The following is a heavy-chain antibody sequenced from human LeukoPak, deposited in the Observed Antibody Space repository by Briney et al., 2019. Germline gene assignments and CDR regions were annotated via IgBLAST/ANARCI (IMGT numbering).Heavy chain of an antibody. D-gene: IGHD5-24*01. Sequence: SVKVSCKASGGTFSSYAISWVRQAPGQGLEWMGGISPIFGTANYAQKFQGRVTITTDESTSTAYMELSSLRSEDTAVYYCARAVERGYYMDVWGKGTTVTVSS. CDR1: GGTFSSYA. CDR3: ARAVERGYYMDV. CDR2: ISPIFGTA. J-gene: IGHJ6*03. V-gene: IGHV1-69*05.